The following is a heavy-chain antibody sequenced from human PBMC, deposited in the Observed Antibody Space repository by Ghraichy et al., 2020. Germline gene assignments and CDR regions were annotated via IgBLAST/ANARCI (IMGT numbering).Heavy chain of an antibody. D-gene: IGHD5/OR15-5a*01. CDR1: GASVRSDDYY. J-gene: IGHJ4*02. CDR3: ARVPADILVSGILDS. CDR2: ISYSGST. V-gene: IGHV4-61*08. Sequence: SETLSLTCAVSGASVRSDDYYWHWIRQSPGRGLDWIAYISYSGSTNYHPSLNSRGTISLDTSKNPCSLRLSSVTAADTALYFCARVPADILVSGILDSWGQGTQVTLSS.